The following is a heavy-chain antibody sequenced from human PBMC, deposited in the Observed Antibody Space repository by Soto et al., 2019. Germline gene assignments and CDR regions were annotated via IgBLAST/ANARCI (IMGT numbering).Heavy chain of an antibody. CDR1: GGSISSYY. J-gene: IGHJ3*02. CDR2: IYYSGST. CDR3: ARGPGLRFLEWLLGAFDI. Sequence: XESLSLPTTVSGGSISSYYWSWIRQPPGKGLEWIGYIYYSGSTNYNPSLKSRVTISVDTSKNQFSLKLSSVTAADTAVYYCARGPGLRFLEWLLGAFDIWGQGTMVTVSS. D-gene: IGHD3-3*01. V-gene: IGHV4-59*01.